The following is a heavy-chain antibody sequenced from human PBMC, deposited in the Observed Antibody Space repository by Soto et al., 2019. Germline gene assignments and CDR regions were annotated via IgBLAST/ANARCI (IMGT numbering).Heavy chain of an antibody. Sequence: QVHLQESGPGLVMPSETLSLTCTVSGGSISGFHWSWIRQPPGKGLEWFGYIHSSGSSNYNPSLESRVTMSVDTSKNQFYLKLSSVTAADTAVYYCARYMRDAGTFYFDYWGQGTLVTASS. CDR3: ARYMRDAGTFYFDY. J-gene: IGHJ4*02. CDR1: GGSISGFH. V-gene: IGHV4-59*01. D-gene: IGHD3-16*01. CDR2: IHSSGSS.